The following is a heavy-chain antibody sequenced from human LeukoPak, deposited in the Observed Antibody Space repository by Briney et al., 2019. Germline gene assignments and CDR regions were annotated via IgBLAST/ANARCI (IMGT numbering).Heavy chain of an antibody. V-gene: IGHV3-9*01. CDR1: HFKFEDFG. D-gene: IGHD2-21*02. CDR2: ISWNSGSA. Sequence: GGSLRLSCVASHFKFEDFGMYWVRQRPGRGLEWVAGISWNSGSAVYADSVEGRFSISRDNVKRSVFLEMTSLKLEDTALYYCAKGHTIFSVVPVILDIWGRGTNVVVSS. J-gene: IGHJ3*02. CDR3: AKGHTIFSVVPVILDI.